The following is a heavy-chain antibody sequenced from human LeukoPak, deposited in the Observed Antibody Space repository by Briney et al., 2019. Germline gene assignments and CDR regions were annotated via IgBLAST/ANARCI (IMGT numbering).Heavy chain of an antibody. V-gene: IGHV3-30*04. CDR2: ISYDGSSK. D-gene: IGHD1-26*01. J-gene: IGHJ3*02. Sequence: GGSLRLSCAASGFTFSSYALHWVRQAPGKGLEWVTVISYDGSSKYYADSVKGRFTISRDNSKNTLYLQMNSLRPEDTAVYYCARGGSYLSAFDIWGQGTMVTVSS. CDR1: GFTFSSYA. CDR3: ARGGSYLSAFDI.